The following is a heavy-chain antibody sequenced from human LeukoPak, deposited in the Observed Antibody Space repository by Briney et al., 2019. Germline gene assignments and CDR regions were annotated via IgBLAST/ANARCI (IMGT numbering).Heavy chain of an antibody. Sequence: SQTLSLTCTVSGGSTSRGTYYWSWIRQPAGKGLEWIGRIYSSGSTNYNPSLQSRVTISVDTSKNQFSLKLSSVTAADTAVYYCARGRGFGDLDFNYWGQGTLVTVSS. CDR3: ARGRGFGDLDFNY. CDR1: GGSTSRGTYY. D-gene: IGHD3-10*01. J-gene: IGHJ4*02. V-gene: IGHV4-61*02. CDR2: IYSSGST.